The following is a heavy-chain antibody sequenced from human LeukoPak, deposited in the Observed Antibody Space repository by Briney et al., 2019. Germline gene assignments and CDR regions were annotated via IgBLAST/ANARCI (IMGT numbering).Heavy chain of an antibody. CDR3: ARDWDSGYDY. CDR2: INPNSGGT. CDR1: GYTFTGYY. D-gene: IGHD5-12*01. J-gene: IGHJ4*02. V-gene: IGHV1-2*06. Sequence: ASVKVSCKASGYTFTGYYMHWVRQAPGQGLEWMGRINPNSGGTNYAQKFQGRITMTRDTSISIAYMGLSRLRSDDTAVYYCARDWDSGYDYWGQGTLVTVSS.